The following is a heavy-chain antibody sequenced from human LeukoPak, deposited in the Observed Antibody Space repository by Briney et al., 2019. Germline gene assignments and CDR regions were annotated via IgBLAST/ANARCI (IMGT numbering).Heavy chain of an antibody. J-gene: IGHJ4*02. CDR3: ASRYSGYDWAEFDY. CDR2: IYYSGST. D-gene: IGHD5-12*01. V-gene: IGHV4-30-4*01. CDR1: GGSISSGDYY. Sequence: SETLSLTCTVSGGSISSGDYYWRWIRQPPGKGLEWIGYIYYSGSTYYNPSLKSRVTISVDTSKNQFSLKLSSVTAADTAVYYCASRYSGYDWAEFDYWGQGTLVTVSS.